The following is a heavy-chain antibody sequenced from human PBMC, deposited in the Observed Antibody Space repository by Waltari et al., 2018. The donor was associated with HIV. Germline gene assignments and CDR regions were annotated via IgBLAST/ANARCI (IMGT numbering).Heavy chain of an antibody. CDR3: ARSLYDSSGGGEKNPLKNDAFDI. J-gene: IGHJ3*02. CDR2: ITPFNGNT. Sequence: QMQLVQSGAEVKKTGSSVKVSCKASGSTFTYRHLHWVRQAPDQALEWMGWITPFNGNTNYAQKFQDRVTITRDRSMSTAYMELSSLRSEDTAMYYCARSLYDSSGGGEKNPLKNDAFDIWGQGTMVTVSS. D-gene: IGHD3-22*01. CDR1: GSTFTYRH. V-gene: IGHV1-45*02.